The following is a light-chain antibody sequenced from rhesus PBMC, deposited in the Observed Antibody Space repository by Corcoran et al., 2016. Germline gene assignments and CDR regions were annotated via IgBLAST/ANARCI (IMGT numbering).Light chain of an antibody. V-gene: IGKV1S14*01. CDR1: QGITSI. CDR2: YVS. J-gene: IGKJ3*01. CDR3: QHHNSFPFT. Sequence: DIQMTQSPSSLSASVGDKVTISFRARQGITSILAGIPRKQGKAPKPLSYYVSNLESGVPSRFSGSGYGTDFTLTISSLQPEDFAIYYCQHHNSFPFTFGPGTKLDIK.